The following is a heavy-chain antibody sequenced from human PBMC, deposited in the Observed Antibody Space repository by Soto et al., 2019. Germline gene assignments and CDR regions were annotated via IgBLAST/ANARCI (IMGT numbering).Heavy chain of an antibody. V-gene: IGHV4-4*02. D-gene: IGHD3-16*01. CDR1: GGSISSTNW. CDR3: ARLYTAFDI. Sequence: QVQLQESGPGLVKPSGTLSLTCAVSGGSISSTNWWTWVRQPPGKGLEWIGEVFHSGSTNYNPSLHIPVTLSVDKSQPQFSLKLSSVPAADTDVYYCARLYTAFDIWGRGTLVTVSS. J-gene: IGHJ2*01. CDR2: VFHSGST.